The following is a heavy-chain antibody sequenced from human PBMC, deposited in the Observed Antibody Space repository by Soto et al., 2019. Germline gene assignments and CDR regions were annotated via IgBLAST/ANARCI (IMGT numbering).Heavy chain of an antibody. CDR3: ARGGYYDSSGSRNYHYYGMDV. V-gene: IGHV1-18*01. Sequence: ASVKVSCKASGYTFTSYGISCVRQAPGQGLEWLGWISTYNDDTKYAQSLQGRVTMSTDTSSRTAYMHVRSLRSDDTAVYFCARGGYYDSSGSRNYHYYGMDVWGQGTTVTVSS. D-gene: IGHD3-22*01. J-gene: IGHJ6*02. CDR1: GYTFTSYG. CDR2: ISTYNDDT.